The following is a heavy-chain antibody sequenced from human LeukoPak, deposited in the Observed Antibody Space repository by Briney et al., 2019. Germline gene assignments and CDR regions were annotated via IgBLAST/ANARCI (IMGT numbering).Heavy chain of an antibody. CDR3: ARGGSYFDISGYYFY. Sequence: GGSLRLSCAASGFTVGSNTMGWVRQAPGKGLEWVSIIYIGGSTSSADSVKGRFTISRDNSKNTLYLQMNSLGTEDTAVYYCARGGSYFDISGYYFYWGQGTLVTVSS. V-gene: IGHV3-66*01. CDR1: GFTVGSNT. J-gene: IGHJ4*02. CDR2: IYIGGST. D-gene: IGHD3-22*01.